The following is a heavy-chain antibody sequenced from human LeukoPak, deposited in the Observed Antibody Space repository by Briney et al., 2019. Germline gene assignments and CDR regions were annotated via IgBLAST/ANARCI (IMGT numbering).Heavy chain of an antibody. CDR2: IYKDDRT. CDR3: ARVLAAVDFRDYRYVDV. D-gene: IGHD2-15*01. Sequence: GGCLRLSCAASGLTVSSSSMNWVRQAPGKGLEWVAVIYKDDRTSYADSVRDRFAISRDNAKNTLFLQMNSLRAEDTAVYYCARVLAAVDFRDYRYVDVWGKGTAVTVSS. V-gene: IGHV3-53*01. J-gene: IGHJ6*03. CDR1: GLTVSSSS.